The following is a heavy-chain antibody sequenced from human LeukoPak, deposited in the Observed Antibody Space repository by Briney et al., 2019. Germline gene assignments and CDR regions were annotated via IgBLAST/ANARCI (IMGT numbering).Heavy chain of an antibody. D-gene: IGHD1-14*01. CDR1: GFTFSSYW. CDR2: INPGGSSI. CDR3: ARSNQAYDY. J-gene: IGHJ4*02. V-gene: IGHV3-74*01. Sequence: GGSLRLSCAASGFTFSSYWMHWVRQVPGKGLVWVARINPGGSSITYADSVKGRFTISRDNAKNTLYLQMDSLRAEDTGVYYCARSNQAYDYWGRGTLVTVSS.